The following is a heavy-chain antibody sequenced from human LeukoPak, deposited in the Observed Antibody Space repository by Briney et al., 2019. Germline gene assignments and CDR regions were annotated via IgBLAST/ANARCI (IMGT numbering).Heavy chain of an antibody. CDR1: GGSISSGRYY. D-gene: IGHD2-15*01. CDR2: IYDSGST. V-gene: IGHV4-61*02. J-gene: IGHJ6*03. CDR3: ARDCSGGSCYYYYMDV. Sequence: SQTLSLTCTVSGGSISSGRYYWSWIRQPAGKGLQWIGRIYDSGSTNYNPSLKSRVTISLDTSKNQFSLKLSSVTAADTAVYYCARDCSGGSCYYYYMDVWGKGTTVTVSS.